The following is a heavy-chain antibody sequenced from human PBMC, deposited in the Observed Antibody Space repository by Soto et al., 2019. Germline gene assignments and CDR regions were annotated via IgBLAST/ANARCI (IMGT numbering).Heavy chain of an antibody. CDR1: GFTFDDYA. D-gene: IGHD3-22*01. CDR3: ATQDSSGYYADY. CDR2: ISWNSGSI. Sequence: EVQLVESGGGLVQPGRSLRLSCAASGFTFDDYAMHWVRQAPGKGLEWVSGISWNSGSIGYADSVKGRFTISRDNAKNSLYLQMNSLRAEDTALYYCATQDSSGYYADYWGQGTLVTVSS. V-gene: IGHV3-9*01. J-gene: IGHJ4*02.